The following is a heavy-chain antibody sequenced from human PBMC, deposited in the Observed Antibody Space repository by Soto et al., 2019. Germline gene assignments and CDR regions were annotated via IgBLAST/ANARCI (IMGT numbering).Heavy chain of an antibody. CDR3: ARISGYSYGNFDY. CDR1: GFTFSSYW. V-gene: IGHV3-74*01. Sequence: EVQLVESGGGLVQPGGSLRLSCAASGFTFSSYWMHWVRQAPGKGLVWVSRINSDGSSTSYADSVKGRFTISRDNAKNTLYRQMNSLRAEDTAVYYCARISGYSYGNFDYWGQGTLVTVSS. D-gene: IGHD5-18*01. CDR2: INSDGSST. J-gene: IGHJ4*02.